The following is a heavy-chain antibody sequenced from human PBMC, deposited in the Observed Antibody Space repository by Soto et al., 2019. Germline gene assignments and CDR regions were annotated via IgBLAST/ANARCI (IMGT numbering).Heavy chain of an antibody. CDR2: ISPYTGDT. Sequence: QVQLVQSGAEVKKPGASVKVSCKASGYTFTDYGISWVRQAPGQGLEWMGWISPYTGDTKYPQRLQGRDTVTADTATSTAYMELRSLKSDDPAVYYCAKTGGWNWFDTWGQGTLVSVSS. D-gene: IGHD6-19*01. CDR1: GYTFTDYG. V-gene: IGHV1-18*01. J-gene: IGHJ5*02. CDR3: AKTGGWNWFDT.